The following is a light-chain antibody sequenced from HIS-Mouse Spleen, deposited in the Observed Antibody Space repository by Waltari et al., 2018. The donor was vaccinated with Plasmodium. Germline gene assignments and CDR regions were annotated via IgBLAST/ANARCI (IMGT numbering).Light chain of an antibody. Sequence: QSALTQPPSASGSPGQSVTISCTGTSSDVGGYNYVSWYQRHPGKAPKLRIFEVSKRPAGVPDGFSGSKPGNPASLTVSGLQAEDEADYDCSSYAGSNNLVFGGGTKLTVL. V-gene: IGLV2-8*01. CDR2: EVS. J-gene: IGLJ2*01. CDR3: SSYAGSNNLV. CDR1: SSDVGGYNY.